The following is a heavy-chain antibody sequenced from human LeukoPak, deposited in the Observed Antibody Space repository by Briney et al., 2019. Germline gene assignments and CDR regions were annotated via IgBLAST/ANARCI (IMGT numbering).Heavy chain of an antibody. CDR3: ARAGCSSTSCYFYWFDP. V-gene: IGHV1-69*05. Sequence: SVKVSCKASGGTFSSYAISWVRQAPGQGLEWMGGVIPIFGTANYAQKFQGRVTITTDESTSTAYMELSSLRSEDTAVYYCARAGCSSTSCYFYWFDPWGQGTLVTVSS. D-gene: IGHD2-2*01. CDR1: GGTFSSYA. J-gene: IGHJ5*02. CDR2: VIPIFGTA.